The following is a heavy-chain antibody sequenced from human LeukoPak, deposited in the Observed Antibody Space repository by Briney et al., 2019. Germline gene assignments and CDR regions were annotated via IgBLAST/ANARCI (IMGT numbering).Heavy chain of an antibody. D-gene: IGHD2-2*03. J-gene: IGHJ1*01. CDR3: ARGMDAEAFQN. CDR1: GYRFTAYP. Sequence: ASVKVSCKTSGYRFTAYPLHWLRQAPGQGLEWLGWMNPHSGETSNAQKFQGRVTMTRDTSISVAYMELSSLRSDDTAVYYCARGMDAEAFQNWGQGTLVTVSS. V-gene: IGHV1-2*02. CDR2: MNPHSGET.